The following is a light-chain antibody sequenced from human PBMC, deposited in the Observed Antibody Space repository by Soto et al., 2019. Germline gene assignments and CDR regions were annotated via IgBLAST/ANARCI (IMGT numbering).Light chain of an antibody. J-gene: IGLJ1*01. V-gene: IGLV1-47*02. CDR1: DSNIGSNS. Sequence: HSVLTQEPSASGTAGQGVTISCSGSDSNIGSNSVYWYQHLPKTAPKLLIYYNNQRPSGAPDRFSGSRSGTSASLAISGIRSEDEADYYCAAWDDSLRACVFGTGTKVTVL. CDR3: AAWDDSLRACV. CDR2: YNN.